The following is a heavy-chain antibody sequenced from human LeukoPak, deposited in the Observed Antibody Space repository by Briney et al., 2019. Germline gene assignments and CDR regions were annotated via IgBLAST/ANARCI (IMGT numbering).Heavy chain of an antibody. J-gene: IGHJ4*02. CDR2: ISSDGGYI. D-gene: IGHD2-2*01. CDR1: GGSFSGYY. V-gene: IGHV3-21*01. CDR3: ARGNAPLPFDY. Sequence: ETLSLTCAVYGGSFSGYYWSWIRQPPGKGLEWVSSISSDGGYIYYADSVKGRFTISRDNAKDSLYLQMNSLRAEDTAVYYCARGNAPLPFDYWGQGTLVTVSS.